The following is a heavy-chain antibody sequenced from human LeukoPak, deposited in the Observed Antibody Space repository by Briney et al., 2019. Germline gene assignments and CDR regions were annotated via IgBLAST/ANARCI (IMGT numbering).Heavy chain of an antibody. Sequence: GGSLRLSCGASGFTFSTHGMIWVRQAPGKGLEWVSYISPRSATIYYADSVKGRFTVSRDDARNSLFLQMHSLRAGDTAVYYCARVRGPTVTTWYFDLWGRGTLVTVSS. CDR1: GFTFSTHG. CDR2: ISPRSATI. J-gene: IGHJ2*01. CDR3: ARVRGPTVTTWYFDL. V-gene: IGHV3-48*01. D-gene: IGHD4-17*01.